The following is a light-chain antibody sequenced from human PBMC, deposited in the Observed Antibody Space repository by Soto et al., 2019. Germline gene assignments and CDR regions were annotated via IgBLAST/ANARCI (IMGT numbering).Light chain of an antibody. CDR2: GAS. J-gene: IGKJ1*01. CDR1: QSVSSSY. Sequence: EIVLTQSPGTLSLSPGEGATLSCRASQSVSSSYLAWYQQKPGQAPRLLIYGASSRATGIPDRFSGSGSGTDFTLTISRLEPEDFAVYYCQQHGSSPETFGQGTKVDIK. V-gene: IGKV3-20*01. CDR3: QQHGSSPET.